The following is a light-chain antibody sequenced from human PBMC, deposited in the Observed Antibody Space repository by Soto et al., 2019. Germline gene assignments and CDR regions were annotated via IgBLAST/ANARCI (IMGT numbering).Light chain of an antibody. Sequence: ESVLTHSPGTLSFPPGEISNISLRASQSIRSNYLAWYQQKPGQDNRLIIYGAFSRATGIPDRFSGSGSGTDFTLTISRLEPEDFAVYYCQQYGSSPVKFGQGTKV. J-gene: IGKJ1*01. CDR2: GAF. V-gene: IGKV3-20*01. CDR3: QQYGSSPVK. CDR1: QSIRSNY.